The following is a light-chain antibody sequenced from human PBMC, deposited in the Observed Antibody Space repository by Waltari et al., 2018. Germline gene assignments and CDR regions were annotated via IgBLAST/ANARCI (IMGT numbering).Light chain of an antibody. V-gene: IGLV2-23*01. Sequence: QSALTQPAPVSGSPGQSITIPCTGTSSDVGCYNLVSWYQQHPGKAPNLMIYEGSKRPSGVSNRFSGSKSGNTASLTISGLQAEDEADYYCCSYAGSSAFWVFGGGTKLTVL. CDR3: CSYAGSSAFWV. CDR1: SSDVGCYNL. CDR2: EGS. J-gene: IGLJ3*02.